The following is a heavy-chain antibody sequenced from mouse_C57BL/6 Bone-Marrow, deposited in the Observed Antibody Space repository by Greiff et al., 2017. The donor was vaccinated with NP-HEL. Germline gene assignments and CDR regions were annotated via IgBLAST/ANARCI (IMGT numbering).Heavy chain of an antibody. V-gene: IGHV1-53*01. D-gene: IGHD2-4*01. CDR1: GYTFTSYW. CDR2: INPSNGGT. CDR3: APDLYYDYVPYAMDY. Sequence: QVHVKQPGTELVKPGASVKLSCKASGYTFTSYWMHWVKQRPGQGLEWIGNINPSNGGTNYNEKFKSKATLTVDKSSSTAYMQLSSLTSEDSAVYYCAPDLYYDYVPYAMDYWGQGTSVTVSS. J-gene: IGHJ4*01.